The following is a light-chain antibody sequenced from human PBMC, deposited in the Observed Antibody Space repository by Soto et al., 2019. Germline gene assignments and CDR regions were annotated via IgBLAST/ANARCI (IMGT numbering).Light chain of an antibody. CDR1: QSVSSSY. Sequence: EIVLTQSPGTLSLSPGERATLSCRASQSVSSSYLAWYQQKPGQAPRLLIYGASSRATGIPDRFCGSGSGTDFTLTISRLEPEDFAVYYCQQYGSSPPMTFGQGTKVEIK. J-gene: IGKJ1*01. V-gene: IGKV3-20*01. CDR2: GAS. CDR3: QQYGSSPPMT.